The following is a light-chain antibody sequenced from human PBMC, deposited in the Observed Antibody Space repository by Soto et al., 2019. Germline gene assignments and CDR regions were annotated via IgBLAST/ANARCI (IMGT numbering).Light chain of an antibody. J-gene: IGLJ2*01. CDR2: YDD. V-gene: IGLV1-36*01. CDR3: AAWDDSLNGVV. Sequence: QSVLTQPPSVSEAPRQRVAISCSGSSSNIGNNAVNWYQQLPRKAPKLLINYDDLLPSVVSDRFSGSKSVTSASLAISGLQSEDEDDYYCAAWDDSLNGVVFGGGTKLTVL. CDR1: SSNIGNNA.